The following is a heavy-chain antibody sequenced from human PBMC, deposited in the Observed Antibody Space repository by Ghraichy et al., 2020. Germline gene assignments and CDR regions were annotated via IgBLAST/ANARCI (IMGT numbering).Heavy chain of an antibody. CDR1: GFTFSGYS. CDR3: ARGSKVVRFYYYDGMDV. CDR2: ISASSRST. Sequence: GSLNISCAASGFTFSGYSMNWVRQAPGKGLEWLSYISASSRSTFYADSVKGRFTISRDNAKNSLYLQVKSLRDEDTAVYYCARGSKVVRFYYYDGMDVWGQGTTVTVSS. D-gene: IGHD4-23*01. V-gene: IGHV3-48*02. J-gene: IGHJ6*02.